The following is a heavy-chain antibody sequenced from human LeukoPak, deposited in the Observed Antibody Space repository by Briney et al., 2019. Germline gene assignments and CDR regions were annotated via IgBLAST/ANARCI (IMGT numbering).Heavy chain of an antibody. Sequence: PGGSLRLSCAASGFTFSSYGMHWVRQAPGKGLEWVAVISYDGSNKYYADSVKGRFTISRDNSKNTLYLQMNSLRAEDTAVYYCAKTPILFNYYGMTSGAKGPRSPSP. D-gene: IGHD2-15*01. CDR2: ISYDGSNK. CDR1: GFTFSSYG. V-gene: IGHV3-30*18. CDR3: AKTPILFNYYGMTS. J-gene: IGHJ6*02.